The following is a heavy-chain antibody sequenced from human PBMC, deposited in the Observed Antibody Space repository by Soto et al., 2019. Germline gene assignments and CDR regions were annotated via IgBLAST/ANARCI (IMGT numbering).Heavy chain of an antibody. CDR2: ISGSGGST. V-gene: IGHV3-23*01. Sequence: GGSLRLSCAASGFTFSSYAMSWVRQAPGKGLEWVSAISGSGGSTYYADSVKGRFTISRDNSKNTLYLQMNSLRAEDTAVYYCAKVAAVVPAAMHPEGAFDIWGQGTMVTVSS. D-gene: IGHD2-2*01. CDR3: AKVAAVVPAAMHPEGAFDI. J-gene: IGHJ3*02. CDR1: GFTFSSYA.